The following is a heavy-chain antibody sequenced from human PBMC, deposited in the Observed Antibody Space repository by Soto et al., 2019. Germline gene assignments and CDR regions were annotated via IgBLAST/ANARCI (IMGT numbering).Heavy chain of an antibody. CDR2: ISGSGGST. CDR3: AKKDAGIFGSDY. CDR1: GFTFSSYA. Sequence: PGGSLRLSCAASGFTFSSYAMSWVRQAPGKGLERVSAISGSGGSTYYADSVKGRFTISRDNSKNTLYLQMNSLRAEDTAVYYCAKKDAGIFGSDYWGQGTLVTVSS. J-gene: IGHJ4*02. D-gene: IGHD2-15*01. V-gene: IGHV3-23*01.